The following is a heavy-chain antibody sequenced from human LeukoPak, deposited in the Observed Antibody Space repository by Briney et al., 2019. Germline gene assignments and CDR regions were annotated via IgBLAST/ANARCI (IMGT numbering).Heavy chain of an antibody. CDR3: ARDDSSGYYYYYYMDV. Sequence: PGGSLRLSWAAAGFTFSDYYMSWIRQAPGKGLEWVSYISSSGSTIYYADSVKGRFTISRDNAKNSLYLQMNSLRAEDTAVYYCARDDSSGYYYYYYMDVWGKGTTVTVSS. V-gene: IGHV3-11*01. CDR1: GFTFSDYY. D-gene: IGHD3-22*01. J-gene: IGHJ6*03. CDR2: ISSSGSTI.